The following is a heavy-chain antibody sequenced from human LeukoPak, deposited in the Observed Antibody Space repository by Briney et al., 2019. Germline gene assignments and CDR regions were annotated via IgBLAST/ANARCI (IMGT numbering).Heavy chain of an antibody. J-gene: IGHJ4*02. CDR3: ARRFTSSWYYFDY. V-gene: IGHV3-23*01. D-gene: IGHD6-13*01. CDR1: GFTFSSYA. CDR2: ISGSGGST. Sequence: GGSLRLSCAASGFTFSSYAMSWVRQAPGKGLEWVSAISGSGGSTYYADSVKGRFTISRDNSKNTLYLQMNSLRAEDTAVYYCARRFTSSWYYFDYWGQGTLVTVSS.